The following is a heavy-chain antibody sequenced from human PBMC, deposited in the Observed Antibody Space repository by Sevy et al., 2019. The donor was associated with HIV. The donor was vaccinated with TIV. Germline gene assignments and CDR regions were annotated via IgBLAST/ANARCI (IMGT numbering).Heavy chain of an antibody. D-gene: IGHD6-13*01. CDR3: VKDQRGSSSRPDAFDI. J-gene: IGHJ3*02. V-gene: IGHV3-64D*06. Sequence: GGSLRLSCSASGFTFSSYAMHWVRQAPGKGLEYVSAISSNGGSTYYADSVKGRFTISRDNSKNTLYLQMSSLRAEDTAVYYCVKDQRGSSSRPDAFDIGGQGTMVTVSS. CDR2: ISSNGGST. CDR1: GFTFSSYA.